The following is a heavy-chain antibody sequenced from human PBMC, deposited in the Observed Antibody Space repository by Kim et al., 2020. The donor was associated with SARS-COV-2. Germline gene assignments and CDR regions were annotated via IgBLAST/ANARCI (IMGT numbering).Heavy chain of an antibody. Sequence: SETLSLTCTVSGGSISSSSYYWGWIRQPPGKGLEWIGSIYYSGSTYYNPSLKSRVTISVDTSKNQFSLKLSSVTAADTAVYYCATLKEIYDYSSWFDPWGQGTLVTVSS. J-gene: IGHJ5*02. CDR3: ATLKEIYDYSSWFDP. D-gene: IGHD4-4*01. CDR2: IYYSGST. CDR1: GGSISSSSYY. V-gene: IGHV4-39*01.